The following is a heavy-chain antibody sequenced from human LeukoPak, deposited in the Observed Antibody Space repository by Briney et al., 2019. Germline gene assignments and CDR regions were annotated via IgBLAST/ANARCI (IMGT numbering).Heavy chain of an antibody. CDR1: GFTFSTFA. D-gene: IGHD2-8*02. J-gene: IGHJ4*02. V-gene: IGHV3-23*01. CDR3: ATYRQVLLPFES. CDR2: IFPSGGEI. Sequence: GGSLRLSCAASGFTFSTFAMIWVRQPLGKGLEWVSSIFPSGGEIHYADSVRGRFTISRDNSKSTLSLQMNSLRAEDTAIYYCATYRQVLLPFESWGQGTLVTVSS.